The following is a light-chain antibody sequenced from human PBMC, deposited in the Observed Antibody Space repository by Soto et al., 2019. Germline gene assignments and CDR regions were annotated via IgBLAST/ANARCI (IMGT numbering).Light chain of an antibody. CDR2: KAS. Sequence: DIQMTQSPSTLSASVGDRVTITCRASQSISNWLAWYQQKPGKAPNLLIYKASSLESGVPSRFSGSGSGTEFTLTISSLQPDGFATYYCQQYNSYWTFGQGTKVEIK. CDR1: QSISNW. J-gene: IGKJ1*01. CDR3: QQYNSYWT. V-gene: IGKV1-5*03.